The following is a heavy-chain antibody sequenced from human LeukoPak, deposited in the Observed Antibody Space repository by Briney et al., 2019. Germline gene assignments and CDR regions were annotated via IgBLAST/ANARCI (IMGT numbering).Heavy chain of an antibody. J-gene: IGHJ5*02. D-gene: IGHD6-19*01. CDR1: GGSISSYY. CDR3: AREPDSSGWYFDP. Sequence: SETLSLTCTVSGGSISSYYWSWIRQPPGKGLEWIGYIYYSGSTNYNPSLKSRVTISVDTSKNQFSLKLSSVTAAETAVYYCAREPDSSGWYFDPWGQGTLVTVSS. V-gene: IGHV4-59*01. CDR2: IYYSGST.